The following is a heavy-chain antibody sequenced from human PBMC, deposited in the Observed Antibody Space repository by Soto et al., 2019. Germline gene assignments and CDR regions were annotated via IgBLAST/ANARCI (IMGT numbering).Heavy chain of an antibody. V-gene: IGHV4-4*02. Sequence: QVQLQESGPGLVQPSGTLSLTCAVSGDSINNSHWWSWVRQTPGKGLEWIGETYHSGTTNYNPSRKNRDTISIDKSKNQFSLKMNSVTAADTAVYYCAREVNSSPARGPNWFDPWGQGTLVTVSS. CDR3: AREVNSSPARGPNWFDP. CDR1: GDSINNSHW. D-gene: IGHD6-13*01. J-gene: IGHJ5*02. CDR2: TYHSGTT.